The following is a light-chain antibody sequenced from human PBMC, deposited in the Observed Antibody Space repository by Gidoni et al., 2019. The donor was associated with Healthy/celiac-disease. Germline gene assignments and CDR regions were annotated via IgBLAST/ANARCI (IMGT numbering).Light chain of an antibody. V-gene: IGKV1-9*01. CDR2: AAS. J-gene: IGKJ3*01. Sequence: DIQLTQSPSFLSASVGDRVTITCRASQGISSYLAWNQQKPGKAPKLLIYAASTLQSGVPSRFSGSGSGTEFTLTISSLQPEDFATYYCQQLNSYPLTFGPXTKVDIK. CDR1: QGISSY. CDR3: QQLNSYPLT.